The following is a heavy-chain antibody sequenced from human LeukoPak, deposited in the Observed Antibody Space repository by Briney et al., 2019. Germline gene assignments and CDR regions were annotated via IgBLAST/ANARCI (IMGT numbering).Heavy chain of an antibody. D-gene: IGHD7-27*01. CDR3: ARDNSRTEEGSTSWWFDP. CDR1: GYTFTSHY. V-gene: IGHV1-46*01. CDR2: INPGGGTT. Sequence: ASVKVSCKASGYTFTSHYMHWVRQAPGQGLEWMGLINPGGGTTWYAQKFQGRVTLTRDTSTSTDYMELSSLRSEDTAVYYCARDNSRTEEGSTSWWFDPWGQGTLVTVSS. J-gene: IGHJ5*02.